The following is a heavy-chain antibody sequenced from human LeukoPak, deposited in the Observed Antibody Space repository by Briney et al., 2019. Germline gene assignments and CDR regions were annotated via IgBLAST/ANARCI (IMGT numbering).Heavy chain of an antibody. V-gene: IGHV3-23*01. CDR3: AKESSFDSSGYYYYY. CDR2: ISGSGGST. D-gene: IGHD3-22*01. J-gene: IGHJ4*02. Sequence: GGSLRLSCAAPGFTFSSYAMSWVRRAPGKGLEWVSAISGSGGSTYYADSVKGRFTISRDNSKNTLYLQMNSLRAEDTAVYYCAKESSFDSSGYYYYYWGQGALVTVSS. CDR1: GFTFSSYA.